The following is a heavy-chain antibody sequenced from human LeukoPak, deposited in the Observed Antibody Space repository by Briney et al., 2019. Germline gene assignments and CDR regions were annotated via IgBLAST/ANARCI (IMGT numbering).Heavy chain of an antibody. J-gene: IGHJ4*02. CDR3: ARGVGSAAGDYYFDY. CDR1: GFTFSSYS. CDR2: ISSSSSYI. D-gene: IGHD4-17*01. Sequence: GGSLRLSCAASGFTFSSYSMNWVRQAPGKGLEWVSSISSSSSYIYYADSVKGRFTISRDNAKNSLYLQMNSLRAEDTAVYYCARGVGSAAGDYYFDYWGQGTLVTVSS. V-gene: IGHV3-21*01.